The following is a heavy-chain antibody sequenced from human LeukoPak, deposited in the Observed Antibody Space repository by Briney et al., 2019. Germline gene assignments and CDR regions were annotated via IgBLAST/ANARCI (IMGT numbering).Heavy chain of an antibody. CDR1: GVSIRSYY. Sequence: SETLSLTCTVSGVSIRSYYWSWIRQPPGKGLEWIAHIYHSGSTNYNPSLKSRVNISVDTSKKQFSLKLTSVTAADTAVYYCARGPYGGNYAFDIWGQGTMVTVSS. D-gene: IGHD4-23*01. CDR3: ARGPYGGNYAFDI. CDR2: IYHSGST. J-gene: IGHJ3*02. V-gene: IGHV4-59*01.